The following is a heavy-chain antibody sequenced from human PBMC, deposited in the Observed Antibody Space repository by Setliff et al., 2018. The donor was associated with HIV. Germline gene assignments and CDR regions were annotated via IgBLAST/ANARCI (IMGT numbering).Heavy chain of an antibody. D-gene: IGHD3-16*02. CDR3: AGAITFGGVIVH. V-gene: IGHV4-59*01. CDR1: GGSISSYY. Sequence: PSETLSLTCTVSGGSISSYYWSWIRQPPGKGLEWIGYIYYSGRTNYNPSLKSRVTISVDTSKNQFSLKLSSVTAADTAVYYCAGAITFGGVIVHWGQGTLVTVSS. CDR2: IYYSGRT. J-gene: IGHJ4*02.